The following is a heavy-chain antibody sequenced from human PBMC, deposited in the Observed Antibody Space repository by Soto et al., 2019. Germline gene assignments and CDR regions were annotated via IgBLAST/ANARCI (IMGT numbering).Heavy chain of an antibody. Sequence: ASVKFSCKASGYTFTSYGISWVRQAPGQGLEWMGWISAYNGNTNYAQKLQGRVTMTTDTSTSTAYMELRSLRSDDTAVYYCARYCSSTSCLNYYYYGRDVWGQGTTVTVSS. J-gene: IGHJ6*02. CDR2: ISAYNGNT. CDR1: GYTFTSYG. CDR3: ARYCSSTSCLNYYYYGRDV. D-gene: IGHD2-2*01. V-gene: IGHV1-18*04.